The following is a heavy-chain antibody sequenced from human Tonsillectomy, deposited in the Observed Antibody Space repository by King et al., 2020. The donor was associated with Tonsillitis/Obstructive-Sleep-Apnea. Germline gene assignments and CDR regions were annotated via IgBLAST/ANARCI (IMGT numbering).Heavy chain of an antibody. CDR2: ISSSGSTI. V-gene: IGHV3-48*03. CDR3: ARDGPPAVGATLYYYYYMDV. Sequence: VQLVESGGGLVQPGGSLRLSCAASGFTFSSYEMNWVRQAPGKGLEWVSYISSSGSTIYYADSVKGRFTISRDNAKNSLYLQMNSLRAVDTAVYYCARDGPPAVGATLYYYYYMDVWGKGTTVTVSS. CDR1: GFTFSSYE. D-gene: IGHD1-26*01. J-gene: IGHJ6*03.